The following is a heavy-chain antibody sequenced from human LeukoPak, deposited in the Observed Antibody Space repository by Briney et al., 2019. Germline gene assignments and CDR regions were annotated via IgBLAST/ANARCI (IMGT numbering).Heavy chain of an antibody. CDR1: GDSVSSNSAA. J-gene: IGHJ5*02. CDR2: TYYRSKWYN. D-gene: IGHD6-13*01. CDR3: ARRSSSWYWFDP. Sequence: QTLSPTCAISGDSVSSNSAAWNWIRQSPARGLEWLGRTYYRSKWYNDYAVSVKSPITINPDTCKNQYSPQLNSVTRADTAVYYCARRSSSWYWFDPWGQGTLVTVSS. V-gene: IGHV6-1*01.